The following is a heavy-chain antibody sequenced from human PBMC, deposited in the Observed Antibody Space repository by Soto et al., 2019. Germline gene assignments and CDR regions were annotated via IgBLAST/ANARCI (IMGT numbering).Heavy chain of an antibody. CDR1: GFTFSSYS. CDR2: ISSSSSYI. D-gene: IGHD5-12*01. CDR3: ARGQSAVATSYIVDY. Sequence: EVQLVESGGGLVKPGGSLRLSCAASGFTFSSYSMNWVRQAPGKGLEWVSSISSSSSYIYYAESVKGRFTISRDNAKNSLYLQMNSLRAEDTAVYYCARGQSAVATSYIVDYWGQGTMVTVSS. V-gene: IGHV3-21*01. J-gene: IGHJ4*02.